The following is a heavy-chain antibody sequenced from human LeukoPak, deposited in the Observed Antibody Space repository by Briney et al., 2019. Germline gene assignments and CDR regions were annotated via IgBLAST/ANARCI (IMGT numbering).Heavy chain of an antibody. CDR1: GFTFSSYW. Sequence: GGSLRLSCVASGFTFSSYWMSWVRQAPGKGLEWVANIKEDGSETYYVVSAEGRFTISRDNAKNSLYLQMNSLRAEDTAVYYCASSLAAAGYWYFDLWGRGTLVTVSS. D-gene: IGHD6-13*01. V-gene: IGHV3-7*01. CDR3: ASSLAAAGYWYFDL. CDR2: IKEDGSET. J-gene: IGHJ2*01.